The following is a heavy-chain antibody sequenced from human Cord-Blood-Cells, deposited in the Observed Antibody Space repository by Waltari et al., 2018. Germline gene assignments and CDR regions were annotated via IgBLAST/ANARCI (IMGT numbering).Heavy chain of an antibody. CDR1: GFTVSSHY. CDR2: IYSGGST. J-gene: IGHJ3*02. Sequence: EVQLVESGGGLVQPGGSLRLSCAASGFTVSSHYMSWVRQAPGKGLDWVSVIYSGGSTYYADSVKGRFTISRDNSKNTLYLQMNSLRAEDTAVYYCAIPSRDAFDIWGQGTMVTVSS. V-gene: IGHV3-66*01. CDR3: AIPSRDAFDI. D-gene: IGHD2-2*01.